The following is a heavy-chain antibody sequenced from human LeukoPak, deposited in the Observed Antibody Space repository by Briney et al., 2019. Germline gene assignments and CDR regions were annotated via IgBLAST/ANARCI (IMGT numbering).Heavy chain of an antibody. V-gene: IGHV1-18*01. CDR1: GGTFSSYA. Sequence: ASVKVSCKASGGTFSSYAISWVRQAPGQGLEWMGWISAYNGNTNYAQKLQGRVTMTTDTSTSTAYMELRSLRSDDTAVYYCAREGELTYYYDSSGYYSDYWGQGTLVTVSS. D-gene: IGHD3-22*01. J-gene: IGHJ4*02. CDR2: ISAYNGNT. CDR3: AREGELTYYYDSSGYYSDY.